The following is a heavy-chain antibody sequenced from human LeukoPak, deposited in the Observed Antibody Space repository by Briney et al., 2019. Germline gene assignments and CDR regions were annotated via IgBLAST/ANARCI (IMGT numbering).Heavy chain of an antibody. D-gene: IGHD3-22*01. J-gene: IGHJ4*02. CDR2: INSDGSTT. Sequence: GGSLTLLCAASGFTFISYWMHWVRQAPGKGLVWVSRINSDGSTTSYAASVKGRFTISRDTAKNTLYLQMNSLRAEDTAVYYCARGHHYYDSSTYYYWGQGTMV. CDR3: ARGHHYYDSSTYYY. V-gene: IGHV3-74*01. CDR1: GFTFISYW.